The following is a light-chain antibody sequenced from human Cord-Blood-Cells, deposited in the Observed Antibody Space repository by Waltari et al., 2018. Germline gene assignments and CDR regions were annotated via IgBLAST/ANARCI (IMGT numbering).Light chain of an antibody. CDR3: QQSYSTPPWT. J-gene: IGKJ1*01. Sequence: DIQMTQSPSSLSASVGGRVTITCRASQSISSYLNWYQQKPGKAPKLLIYAASSLQSWGPSKFSSSGSGTDFTLTISSLQPEDFATYYCQQSYSTPPWTFGQGTKVEIK. V-gene: IGKV1-39*01. CDR1: QSISSY. CDR2: AAS.